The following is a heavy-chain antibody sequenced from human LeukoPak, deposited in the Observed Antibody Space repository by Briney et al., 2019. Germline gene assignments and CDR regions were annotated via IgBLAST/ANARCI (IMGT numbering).Heavy chain of an antibody. D-gene: IGHD3-10*01. Sequence: ASVKVSCKASGGTFGSYAISWVRQAPGQGLEWMGRIIPILGIANYAQKFQGRVTITADKSTSTAYMELSSLRSEDTAVYYCAREKYYYGSGSYPNWFDPWGQGTLVTVSS. CDR2: IIPILGIA. CDR3: AREKYYYGSGSYPNWFDP. V-gene: IGHV1-69*04. CDR1: GGTFGSYA. J-gene: IGHJ5*02.